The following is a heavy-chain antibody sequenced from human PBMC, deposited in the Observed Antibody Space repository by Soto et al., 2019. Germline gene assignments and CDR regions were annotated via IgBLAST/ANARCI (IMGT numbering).Heavy chain of an antibody. Sequence: ASVKVSCKASGYTFTSYSFTSYHIHWVRQAPGQGLEWMGMITPSGGSTNYAQNFQGRVTMTRDTSTRTVYMELSSLRSEDTAVYYCAREKPGIPNHHPIFDYWGQGTLVTVSS. D-gene: IGHD3-10*01. CDR1: GYTFTSYSFTSYH. CDR3: AREKPGIPNHHPIFDY. J-gene: IGHJ4*02. V-gene: IGHV1-46*01. CDR2: ITPSGGST.